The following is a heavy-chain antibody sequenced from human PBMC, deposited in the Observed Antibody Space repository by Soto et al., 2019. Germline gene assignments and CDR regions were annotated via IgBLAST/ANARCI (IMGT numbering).Heavy chain of an antibody. Sequence: SETRSLTCAVYGGSFSGDYWSWIRQPAGKGLEWIGEINHSGSTNYNPSLKSRVTISVDTSKNQFSLKLSSVTAADTAVYYCARSVYYFDYWGQGTLVS. CDR2: INHSGST. CDR3: ARSVYYFDY. J-gene: IGHJ4*02. D-gene: IGHD1-20*01. CDR1: GGSFSGDY. V-gene: IGHV4-34*01.